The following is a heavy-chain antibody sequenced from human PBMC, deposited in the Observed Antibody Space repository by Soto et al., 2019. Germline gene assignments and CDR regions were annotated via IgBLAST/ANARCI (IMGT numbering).Heavy chain of an antibody. CDR2: IIPILGIA. CDR3: ATRDSTLDY. J-gene: IGHJ4*02. V-gene: IGHV1-69*02. CDR1: GGTFSSYT. D-gene: IGHD2-2*01. Sequence: QVQLVQSGAEVKKPGSSVKVSCKASGGTFSSYTISWVRQAPGQWLEWMGRIIPILGIANYAQKFQGRVTITADKSTSTAYMELSSLRSEYTAVYYCATRDSTLDYWGQGTLVTVSS.